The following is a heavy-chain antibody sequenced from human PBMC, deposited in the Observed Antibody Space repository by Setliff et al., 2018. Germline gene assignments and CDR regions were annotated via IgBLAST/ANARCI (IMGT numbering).Heavy chain of an antibody. Sequence: TLSLPCAVYGGSFSGYYWSWIRQPPGKGLEWIGEINHSGSTNYNPSLKSRVTISVDTSKNQFSLKLSSVTAADTAVYYCARGKERITMIVVVTSGAFDIWGQGTMVTVSS. CDR1: GGSFSGYY. V-gene: IGHV4-34*01. J-gene: IGHJ3*02. D-gene: IGHD3-22*01. CDR3: ARGKERITMIVVVTSGAFDI. CDR2: INHSGST.